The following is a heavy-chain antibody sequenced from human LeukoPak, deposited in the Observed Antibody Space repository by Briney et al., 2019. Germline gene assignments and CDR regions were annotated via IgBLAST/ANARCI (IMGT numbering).Heavy chain of an antibody. D-gene: IGHD3-10*01. CDR1: GYTFTGYY. CDR3: ARGPRSGSNSSFDY. J-gene: IGHJ4*02. CDR2: INPNSGGT. V-gene: IGHV1-2*06. Sequence: ASVKVSCKASGYTFTGYYMHWVRQAPGQGLEWMGRINPNSGGTNYAQKFQGRVTMTRDTSISTAYMELSRLRSDDTAVYYCARGPRSGSNSSFDYWGQGTLVTVSS.